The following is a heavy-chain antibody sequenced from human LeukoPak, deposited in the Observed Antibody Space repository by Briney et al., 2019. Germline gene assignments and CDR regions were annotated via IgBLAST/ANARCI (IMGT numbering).Heavy chain of an antibody. V-gene: IGHV5-51*01. CDR1: RYSVTSYW. CDR2: IYPGDSDT. J-gene: IGHJ6*03. Sequence: GESLKVSRKDSRYSVTSYWICWMRQMPGKSLEWRGIIYPGDSDTRYSPSFQGQVTISADKSISTAYLQWSSLKASDTAMYYCARGGYYYYYMDVWGKGTTVTVSS. CDR3: ARGGYYYYYMDV.